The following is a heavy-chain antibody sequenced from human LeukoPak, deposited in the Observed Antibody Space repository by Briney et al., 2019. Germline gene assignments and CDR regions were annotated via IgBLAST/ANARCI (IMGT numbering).Heavy chain of an antibody. Sequence: SETLSLTCTVSGGSISSYYWSWIRQPPGKGLEWIGYIYYSGSTHYNPSLKSRVTISIDTSKNHFSLQLSSVTAADTALYYCARTIEYSSSWGLFDYWGQGTLVTVSS. V-gene: IGHV4-59*01. CDR3: ARTIEYSSSWGLFDY. D-gene: IGHD6-6*01. J-gene: IGHJ4*02. CDR1: GGSISSYY. CDR2: IYYSGST.